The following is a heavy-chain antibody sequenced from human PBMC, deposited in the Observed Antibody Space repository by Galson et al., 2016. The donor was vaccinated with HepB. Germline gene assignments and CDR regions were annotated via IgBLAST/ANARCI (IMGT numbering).Heavy chain of an antibody. D-gene: IGHD5/OR15-5a*01. J-gene: IGHJ6*02. CDR2: ISGGSSRI. CDR3: ARDDTGVWVSSFHYYGMDA. V-gene: IGHV3-23*01. Sequence: LRLSCAVSGLTFSNSAMSWVRQGPGKGLEWVAFISGGSSRIHYADSVKGRFTVSRDNSKNTVYLQMNSLRAEDTGTYYCARDDTGVWVSSFHYYGMDAWGQGTTVSVSS. CDR1: GLTFSNSA.